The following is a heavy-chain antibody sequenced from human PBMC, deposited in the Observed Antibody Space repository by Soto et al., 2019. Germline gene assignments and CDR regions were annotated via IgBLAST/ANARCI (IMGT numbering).Heavy chain of an antibody. CDR3: ARGAATGFDY. D-gene: IGHD6-13*01. Sequence: EVQLVESGGGLVQPGGSLRLSRAASGFTFSNYDMHWVRQGRGKGLEWVSGIGKAGDTYYVGSVRGRFTTSRENAKNSLYLQMNSLRAGDTAVYYCARGAATGFDYWGQGTLVTVSS. J-gene: IGHJ4*02. CDR2: IGKAGDT. CDR1: GFTFSNYD. V-gene: IGHV3-13*04.